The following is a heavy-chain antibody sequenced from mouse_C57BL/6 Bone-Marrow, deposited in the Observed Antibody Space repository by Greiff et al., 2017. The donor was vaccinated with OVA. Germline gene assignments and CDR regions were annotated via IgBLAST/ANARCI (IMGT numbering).Heavy chain of an antibody. J-gene: IGHJ3*01. CDR1: GYAFSSYW. Sequence: LVESGAELVKPGASVKISCKASGYAFSSYWMNWVKQRPGKGLEWIGQIYPGDGDTNYNGKFKGKATLTADKSSSTAYMQLSSLTSEDSAVYFCARSCDYGFAYWGQGTLVTVSA. D-gene: IGHD2-4*01. CDR3: ARSCDYGFAY. V-gene: IGHV1-80*01. CDR2: IYPGDGDT.